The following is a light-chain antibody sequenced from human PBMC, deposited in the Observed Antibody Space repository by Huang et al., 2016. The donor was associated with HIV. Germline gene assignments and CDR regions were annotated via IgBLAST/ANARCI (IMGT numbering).Light chain of an antibody. CDR2: ETF. V-gene: IGKV3-15*01. CDR3: QQYHEWPRT. J-gene: IGKJ2*01. CDR1: QGIGNS. Sequence: ERVLTQSPGTLSVSPGERATLSCRTSQGIGNSLAWYQLKPGQAPRLIIYETFIRASDIPARFSGGGSEIDFTLTISGLQSEDSAVYYCQQYHEWPRTFGQGTKVEIK.